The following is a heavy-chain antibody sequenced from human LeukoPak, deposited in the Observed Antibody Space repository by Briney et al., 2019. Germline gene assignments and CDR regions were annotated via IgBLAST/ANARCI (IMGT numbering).Heavy chain of an antibody. Sequence: ASVKVSCKASGYTFTSYGISWVRQAPGQGLEGMGWISAYNGNTNYAQKLQGRVTMTTDTSTSTAYMELRSLRSDDTAVYYCARSGYCSSTSCLRYFDLWGRGTLVTVSS. CDR2: ISAYNGNT. CDR3: ARSGYCSSTSCLRYFDL. CDR1: GYTFTSYG. D-gene: IGHD2-2*01. J-gene: IGHJ2*01. V-gene: IGHV1-18*01.